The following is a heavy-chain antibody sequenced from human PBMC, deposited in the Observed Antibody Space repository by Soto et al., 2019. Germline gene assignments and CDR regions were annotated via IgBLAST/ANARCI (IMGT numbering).Heavy chain of an antibody. V-gene: IGHV3-48*03. D-gene: IGHD4-17*01. CDR3: ARRGDYGLYHFDY. Sequence: PGGSLRLSCAASGFTFSSYEMNWVRQTPGKGLEWVSYISTSGSTIYYADSVRGRFTISRDNAKNSLYLQMNSLRADDTAVYYCARRGDYGLYHFDYWGQGTLVTVSS. CDR1: GFTFSSYE. J-gene: IGHJ4*02. CDR2: ISTSGSTI.